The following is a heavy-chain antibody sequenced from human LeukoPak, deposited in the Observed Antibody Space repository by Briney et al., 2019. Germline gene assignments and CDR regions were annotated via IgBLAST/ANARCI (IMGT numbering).Heavy chain of an antibody. J-gene: IGHJ4*02. D-gene: IGHD1-26*01. Sequence: GGSLRLSCAASGFTFSDYYMSWIRQAPGKGLEWVSYISSSGSTIYYADSVKGRFTISRDNAKNSLYLQMNSLRVEDTAIYYCAKDMNYYTFDYWGQGTLVTVSS. CDR1: GFTFSDYY. CDR2: ISSSGSTI. V-gene: IGHV3-11*01. CDR3: AKDMNYYTFDY.